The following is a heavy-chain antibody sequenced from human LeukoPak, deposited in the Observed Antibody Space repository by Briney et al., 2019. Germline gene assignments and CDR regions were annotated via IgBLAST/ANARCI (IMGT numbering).Heavy chain of an antibody. CDR2: ISPDGSTT. D-gene: IGHD4-11*01. J-gene: IGHJ4*02. Sequence: SGGSLRLSCAASGFSISSYWMHWVRQVPGKGLVWVSRISPDGSTTGYADSVKGRFTASRDNARNTLYLQINSLRAEGSAVYYCTRDRTTITLFELWGQGTLVTVSS. V-gene: IGHV3-74*01. CDR1: GFSISSYW. CDR3: TRDRTTITLFEL.